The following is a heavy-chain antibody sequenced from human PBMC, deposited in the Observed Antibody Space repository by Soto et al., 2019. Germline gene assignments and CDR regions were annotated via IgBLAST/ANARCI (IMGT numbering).Heavy chain of an antibody. J-gene: IGHJ1*01. CDR3: ASLAYNGDPPT. Sequence: SETLSLTCTVSGGSISSSSYYWGWIRQPPGKGLEWIASIYYSGATYYNPSLQRRVTISVDTSNNRFSLTLNSLTAAATAFYFWASLAYNGDPPTWGQGSLVTVS. V-gene: IGHV4-39*02. CDR2: IYYSGAT. D-gene: IGHD1-20*01. CDR1: GGSISSSSYY.